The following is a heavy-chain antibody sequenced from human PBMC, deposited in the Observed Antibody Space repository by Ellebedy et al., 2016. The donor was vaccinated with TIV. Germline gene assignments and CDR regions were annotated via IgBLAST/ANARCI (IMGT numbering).Heavy chain of an antibody. CDR1: GFTFSSYA. D-gene: IGHD5-24*01. J-gene: IGHJ3*01. Sequence: GESLKISCAASGFTFSSYAMHWVRQAPGKGLEWVAVISYDGSNKYYADSVKGRFTISRDNARNSLYLQMRSLRVDDTAMYYCVRDTVAVPDGNTFDFWGQGTMVSVS. CDR2: ISYDGSNK. V-gene: IGHV3-30-3*01. CDR3: VRDTVAVPDGNTFDF.